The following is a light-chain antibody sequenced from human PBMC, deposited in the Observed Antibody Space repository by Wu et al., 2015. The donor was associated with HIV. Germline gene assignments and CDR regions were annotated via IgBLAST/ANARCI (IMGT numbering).Light chain of an antibody. V-gene: IGKV1-39*01. CDR1: QSISSY. Sequence: DIQMTQSPSSLSASVGDRVTITCRASQSISSYLNWYQQKPGKAPKLLIYAASSLQSGVPSRFSGSGSGTDFTLTISSLQPEDFATYYCQQSYSTPTPFGPGNQSGY. CDR3: QQSYSTPTP. J-gene: IGKJ3*01. CDR2: AAS.